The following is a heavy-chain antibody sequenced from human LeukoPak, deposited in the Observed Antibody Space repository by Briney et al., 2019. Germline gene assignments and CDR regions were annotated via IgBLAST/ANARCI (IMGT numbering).Heavy chain of an antibody. D-gene: IGHD3-22*01. CDR1: GFTFSSYA. CDR2: LSGSGGST. V-gene: IGHV3-23*01. Sequence: GGSLRLSCAASGFTFSSYAMGWVRQAPGKGLEWVSGLSGSGGSTYYADSVKGRFTISRDNSKNTLYLQMNSLRAEDTAVYYCAKDRAGLGDYFDYWGQGTLVTVSS. CDR3: AKDRAGLGDYFDY. J-gene: IGHJ4*02.